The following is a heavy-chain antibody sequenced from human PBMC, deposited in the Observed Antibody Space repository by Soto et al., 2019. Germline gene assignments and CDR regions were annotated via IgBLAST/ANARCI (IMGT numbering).Heavy chain of an antibody. Sequence: VLLQESGPGLVQPSGTLSLSCAVSGVSISSNYYWGWVRQPPGKGLEWLGDISHIGSVNYSPSLMSRVTISMDRSENQFSLKLNLVTAADTAVYYCVRSFGWYAIDYWGQGTLVIVSS. D-gene: IGHD6-19*01. V-gene: IGHV4-4*02. CDR1: GVSISSNYY. CDR2: ISHIGSV. CDR3: VRSFGWYAIDY. J-gene: IGHJ4*02.